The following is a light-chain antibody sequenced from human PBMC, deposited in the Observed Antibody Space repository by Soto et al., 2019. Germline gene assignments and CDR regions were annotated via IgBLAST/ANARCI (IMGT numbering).Light chain of an antibody. CDR1: TSNIGAPYD. Sequence: VLTQPPPVSGAPGQRVSISCTGSTSNIGAPYDVHWYQHLPGTAPKLLIYGDNNRPSGVPDRFSGSKSGTSASLAITRLQAEDEADYYCQSYDISLHNYVFGTGTKVTVL. CDR3: QSYDISLHNYV. V-gene: IGLV1-40*01. J-gene: IGLJ1*01. CDR2: GDN.